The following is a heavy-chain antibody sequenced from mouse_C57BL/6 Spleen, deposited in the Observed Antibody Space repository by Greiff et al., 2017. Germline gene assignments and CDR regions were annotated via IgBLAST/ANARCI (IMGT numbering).Heavy chain of an antibody. J-gene: IGHJ4*01. CDR3: AGFYEGDAMDY. CDR1: GYAFRSYW. CDR2: IYPGDGDT. D-gene: IGHD2-3*01. V-gene: IGHV1-80*01. Sequence: QVQLKQSGAELVKPGASVKISCKASGYAFRSYWMNWVKQRPGKGLEWIGQIYPGDGDTTYNGKFKGKDTLTADNSSSTAYMQLSRLTSEDSAVYFCAGFYEGDAMDYWGQGTSVTVSS.